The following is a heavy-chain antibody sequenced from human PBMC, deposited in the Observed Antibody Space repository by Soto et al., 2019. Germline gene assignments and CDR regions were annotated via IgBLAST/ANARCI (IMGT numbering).Heavy chain of an antibody. Sequence: GGSLRLSCAASGSSISDCSMNWVRRAPGKGLEWISYISTNNDAIYYADSVKGRFTISRDNAKNSLYLQMNSLRAEDTASYYCASVLGSRRSGSYPSYWGQGTLVTVSS. CDR2: ISTNNDAI. CDR1: GSSISDCS. D-gene: IGHD3-10*01. V-gene: IGHV3-48*01. J-gene: IGHJ4*02. CDR3: ASVLGSRRSGSYPSY.